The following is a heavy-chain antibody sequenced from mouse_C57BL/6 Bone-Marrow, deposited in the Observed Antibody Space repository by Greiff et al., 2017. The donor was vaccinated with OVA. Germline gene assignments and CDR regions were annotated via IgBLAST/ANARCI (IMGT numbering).Heavy chain of an antibody. D-gene: IGHD2-3*01. CDR1: GFTFSDFY. CDR3: AREVYDYGYFDV. V-gene: IGHV7-1*01. Sequence: DVHLVESGGGLVQSGRSLRLSCATSGFTFSDFYMEWVRQAPGKGLEWIAASRNKANDYTTEYSASVKGRFIVARDTSQSILYLQMNALRAEDTAIYYCAREVYDYGYFDVWGTGTTVTVSS. J-gene: IGHJ1*03. CDR2: SRNKANDYTT.